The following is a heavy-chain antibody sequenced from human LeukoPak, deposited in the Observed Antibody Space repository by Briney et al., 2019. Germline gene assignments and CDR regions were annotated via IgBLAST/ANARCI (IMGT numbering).Heavy chain of an antibody. Sequence: SETLSLTCAVYGGSLSDYYWSWIRQPPGKGLEWIGEINHSGGTKYNPSLKSRVIISVDTSKNQFSLKVSSVTAADTAVYYCARGRINIEVVTKYHYFHVDVWGKGTSVTVSS. CDR1: GGSLSDYY. CDR3: ARGRINIEVVTKYHYFHVDV. D-gene: IGHD3-22*01. V-gene: IGHV4-34*01. CDR2: INHSGGT. J-gene: IGHJ6*03.